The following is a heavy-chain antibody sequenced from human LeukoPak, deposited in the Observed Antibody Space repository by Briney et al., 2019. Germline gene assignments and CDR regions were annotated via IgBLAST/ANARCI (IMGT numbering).Heavy chain of an antibody. CDR1: GDSISSSGYY. V-gene: IGHV4-61*08. Sequence: PSQTLSLTCSVSGDSISSSGYYWSWIRQPPGKGLEWIGYIYYSGSTNYNPSLKSRVTISVDTSKNQFSLKLSSVTAADTAVYYCARVHGWFDPWGQGTLVTVSS. CDR3: ARVHGWFDP. CDR2: IYYSGST. J-gene: IGHJ5*02.